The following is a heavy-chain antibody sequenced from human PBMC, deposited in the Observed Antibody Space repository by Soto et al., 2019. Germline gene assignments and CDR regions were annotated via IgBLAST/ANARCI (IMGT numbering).Heavy chain of an antibody. J-gene: IGHJ5*02. Sequence: SGPTLVKPTQTLTLTCTFSGFSLSTSGVGVGWIRQPPGKALEWLALIYWDDDKRYSPSLKSRLTITKDTSKNQVVLTMTNMDPVDTATYYCAHRPLWLVHNWFDPWGQGTLVTVSS. CDR1: GFSLSTSGVG. D-gene: IGHD6-19*01. V-gene: IGHV2-5*02. CDR2: IYWDDDK. CDR3: AHRPLWLVHNWFDP.